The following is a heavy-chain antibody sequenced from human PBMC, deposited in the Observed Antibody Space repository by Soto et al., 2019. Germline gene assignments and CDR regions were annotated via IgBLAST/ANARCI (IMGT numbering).Heavy chain of an antibody. V-gene: IGHV3-30*18. CDR3: AKDLLVSGPFDSYYYYYGMDV. Sequence: GLSLRISFSASGFTFRSYGMHWVRKATGKGLEWVAVISYDGSNKYYADSVKGRFTISRDNSKNTLYLQMNSLRAEDTAVYYCAKDLLVSGPFDSYYYYYGMDVWGQGTTVTVSS. D-gene: IGHD5-12*01. J-gene: IGHJ6*02. CDR2: ISYDGSNK. CDR1: GFTFRSYG.